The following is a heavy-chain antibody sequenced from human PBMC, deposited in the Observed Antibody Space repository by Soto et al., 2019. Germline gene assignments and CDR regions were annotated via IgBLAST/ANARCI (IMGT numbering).Heavy chain of an antibody. CDR3: ARDQFHCSSTSRYTDWFDP. D-gene: IGHD2-2*02. Sequence: SETLSLTCTVSGGSISSYYWSWIRQPAGKGLEWIGRIYTSGSTNYNPSLKSRVTMSVDTSKNQFSLKLSSVTAADTAVYYCARDQFHCSSTSRYTDWFDPWGQGTLVTVSS. J-gene: IGHJ5*02. V-gene: IGHV4-4*07. CDR2: IYTSGST. CDR1: GGSISSYY.